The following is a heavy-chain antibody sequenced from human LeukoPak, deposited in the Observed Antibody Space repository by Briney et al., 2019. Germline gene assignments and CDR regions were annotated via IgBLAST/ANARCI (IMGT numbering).Heavy chain of an antibody. V-gene: IGHV3-23*01. CDR1: GFTFSSYA. J-gene: IGHJ4*02. Sequence: GGSLRLSCAASGFTFSSYAMSWVRQAPGKGLEWVSAISGSGGSTYYADSVKGRFTISGGNSKNTLYLQMNSLRAEDTAVYYCATQTAYFDYWGQGTLVTVSS. CDR2: ISGSGGST. CDR3: ATQTAYFDY.